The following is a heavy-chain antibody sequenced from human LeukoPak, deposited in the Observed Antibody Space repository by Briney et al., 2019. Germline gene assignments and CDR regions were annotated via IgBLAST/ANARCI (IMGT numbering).Heavy chain of an antibody. CDR1: GFTFSSYW. V-gene: IGHV3-7*01. D-gene: IGHD3-22*01. Sequence: GGSLRLSCAASGFTFSSYWMSWGRQAPGKGLEGGANIKQDGSEKYYVDSAKGRFTISRDNAKNSLYLQMNSLRAEDTAVYYCASMSPYSYDSSGYYFYWGQGTLVTVSS. CDR2: IKQDGSEK. J-gene: IGHJ4*02. CDR3: ASMSPYSYDSSGYYFY.